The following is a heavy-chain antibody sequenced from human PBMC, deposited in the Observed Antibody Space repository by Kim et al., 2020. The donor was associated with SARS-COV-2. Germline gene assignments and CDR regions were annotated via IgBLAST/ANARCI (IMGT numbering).Heavy chain of an antibody. J-gene: IGHJ4*02. D-gene: IGHD2-15*01. Sequence: GGSLRLSCAASGFTFSSYAMHWVRQAPGKGLEWVAVISYDGSNKYYADSVKGRFTISRDNSKNTLYLQMNSLRAEDTAVYYCARDSVVATLSFDYWGQGTLVTVSS. CDR2: ISYDGSNK. CDR1: GFTFSSYA. CDR3: ARDSVVATLSFDY. V-gene: IGHV3-30*04.